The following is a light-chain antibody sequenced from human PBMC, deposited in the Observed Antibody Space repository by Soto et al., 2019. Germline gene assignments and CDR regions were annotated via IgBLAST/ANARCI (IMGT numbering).Light chain of an antibody. CDR3: AAWDDSLSGPVV. CDR1: SSNIGSNY. CDR2: RNN. J-gene: IGLJ2*01. V-gene: IGLV1-47*01. Sequence: QSVLTQPPSASGTPGQRVTISCSGSSSNIGSNYLYWYQQLPGTAPKLLIYRNNQRPSGVPDRFSGSKSDTSASLAIRGLRSEDEADYYCAAWDDSLSGPVVFGGGTKLTVL.